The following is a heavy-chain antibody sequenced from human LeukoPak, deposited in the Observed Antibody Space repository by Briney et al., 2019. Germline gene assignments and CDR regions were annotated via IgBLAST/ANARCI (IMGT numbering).Heavy chain of an antibody. CDR1: GGSIRGYY. V-gene: IGHV4-59*06. D-gene: IGHD2-2*01. Sequence: PSETLSLTCTVSGGSIRGYYWSWIRQPAGKGLEWIGYIYYSGSTYYNPSLKSRVTISVDTSKNQFSLKLSSVTAADTAVYYCARDERDIVVVPAARRTQGAFDIWGQGTMVTVSS. J-gene: IGHJ3*02. CDR2: IYYSGST. CDR3: ARDERDIVVVPAARRTQGAFDI.